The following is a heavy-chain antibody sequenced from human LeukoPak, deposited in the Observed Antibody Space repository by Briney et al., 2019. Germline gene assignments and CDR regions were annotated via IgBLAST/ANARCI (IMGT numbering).Heavy chain of an antibody. J-gene: IGHJ4*02. CDR2: INHSGST. CDR3: ASLDLGGYSYGFDY. D-gene: IGHD5-18*01. V-gene: IGHV4-38-2*02. CDR1: GYSISSGYY. Sequence: SETLSLTCTVSGYSISSGYYWSWIRQPPGKGLEWIGEINHSGSTNYNPSLKSRVTISVDTSKNQFSLKLSSVTAADTAVYYCASLDLGGYSYGFDYWGQGTLVTVSS.